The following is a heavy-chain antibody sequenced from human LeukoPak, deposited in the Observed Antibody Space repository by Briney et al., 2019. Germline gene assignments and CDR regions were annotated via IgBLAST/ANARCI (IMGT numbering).Heavy chain of an antibody. D-gene: IGHD4-23*01. V-gene: IGHV3-7*01. Sequence: PGGSLRLSCAASGFTFSSYWMSWVRQAPGKGLEWVANIKEDRTADYYVDSVKGRFTISKDDGKNSLHLQMNGLRVEDTAVYYCVRGGWELDYWGQGTLVTVSS. CDR1: GFTFSSYW. CDR3: VRGGWELDY. J-gene: IGHJ4*02. CDR2: IKEDRTAD.